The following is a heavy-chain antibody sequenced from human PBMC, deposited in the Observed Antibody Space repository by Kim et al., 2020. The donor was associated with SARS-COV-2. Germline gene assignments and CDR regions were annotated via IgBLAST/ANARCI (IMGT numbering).Heavy chain of an antibody. J-gene: IGHJ6*02. CDR1: GYSFTSYW. CDR3: ARLSLVGIKPLTYYYYGMDV. D-gene: IGHD6-13*01. CDR2: IDPSDSYT. Sequence: GESLKISCKGSGYSFTSYWISWVRQMPGKGLEWMGRIDPSDSYTNYSPSFQGHVTISADKSISTAYLQWSSLKASDTAMYYCARLSLVGIKPLTYYYYGMDVWGQGTTVTVSS. V-gene: IGHV5-10-1*01.